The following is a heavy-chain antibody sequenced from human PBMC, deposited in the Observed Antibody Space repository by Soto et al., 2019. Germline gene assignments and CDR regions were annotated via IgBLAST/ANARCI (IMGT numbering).Heavy chain of an antibody. CDR3: AKGRDITMIVVVITVFDY. J-gene: IGHJ4*02. D-gene: IGHD3-22*01. CDR1: GFTFSSYA. V-gene: IGHV3-23*01. Sequence: LRLSCAASGFTFSSYAMSWVRQAPGKGLEWVSAISGSGGSTYYADSVKGRFTISRDNSKNTLYLQMNSLRAEDTAVYYCAKGRDITMIVVVITVFDYWGQGTLVTVSS. CDR2: ISGSGGST.